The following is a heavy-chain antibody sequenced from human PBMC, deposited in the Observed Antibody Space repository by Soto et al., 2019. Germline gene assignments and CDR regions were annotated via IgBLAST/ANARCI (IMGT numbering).Heavy chain of an antibody. D-gene: IGHD6-6*01. V-gene: IGHV1-2*02. CDR2: INAHSGGT. Sequence: VASVKVSCKASGFSFTGYYIHWLRQAPGQGLEWMGWINAHSGGTEYAQKFQGRVTLTRDTSIATAYLTLTSLTSDDMALYYCAKDLTRQLAYWLDPWGQGTQVTVSS. J-gene: IGHJ5*02. CDR3: AKDLTRQLAYWLDP. CDR1: GFSFTGYY.